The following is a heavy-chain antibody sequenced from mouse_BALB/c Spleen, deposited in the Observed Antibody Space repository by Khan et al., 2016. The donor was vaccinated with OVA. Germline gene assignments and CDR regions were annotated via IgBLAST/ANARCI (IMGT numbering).Heavy chain of an antibody. D-gene: IGHD2-4*01. CDR2: IWTGGIT. CDR1: GFSLSNYG. J-gene: IGHJ3*01. V-gene: IGHV2-9*02. Sequence: QVQLKQSGPGLVAPSQSLSITCTVSGFSLSNYGIHWVRQPPGKGLEWLGVIWTGGITNYNSALMSRLSISKDNSKSQVFLKMSRLQTDDTAIYYCARSYDYDVGGFAYWGQGTLVTVSA. CDR3: ARSYDYDVGGFAY.